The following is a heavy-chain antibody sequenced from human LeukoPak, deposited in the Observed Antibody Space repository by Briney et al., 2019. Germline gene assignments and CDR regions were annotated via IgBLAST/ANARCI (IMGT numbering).Heavy chain of an antibody. J-gene: IGHJ6*02. V-gene: IGHV3-49*04. CDR2: IRSKAYGGTT. CDR3: GRGTIYLWLYYGMDV. Sequence: PGRYLRLSCTASGFTFGDHAMSWVRQAPGKGLEWVGFIRSKAYGGTTEYAASVKGRFTISRDDSKSIAYLQMTSLKTEDTAVYYCGRGTIYLWLYYGMDVWGQGTTVIVSS. D-gene: IGHD5-18*01. CDR1: GFTFGDHA.